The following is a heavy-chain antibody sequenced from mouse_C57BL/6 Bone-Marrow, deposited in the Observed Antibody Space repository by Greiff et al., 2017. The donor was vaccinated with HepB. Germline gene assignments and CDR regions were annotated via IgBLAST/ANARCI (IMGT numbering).Heavy chain of an antibody. CDR3: ARVGYYGSRSRYFDV. J-gene: IGHJ1*03. V-gene: IGHV1-76*01. Sequence: VKLMESGAELVRPGASVKLSCKASGYTFTDYYINWVKQRPGQGLEWIARIYPGSGNTYYNEKFKGKATLTAEKSSSIAYMQLSSLTSEDSAVYFCARVGYYGSRSRYFDVWGTGTTVTVSS. CDR1: GYTFTDYY. CDR2: IYPGSGNT. D-gene: IGHD1-1*01.